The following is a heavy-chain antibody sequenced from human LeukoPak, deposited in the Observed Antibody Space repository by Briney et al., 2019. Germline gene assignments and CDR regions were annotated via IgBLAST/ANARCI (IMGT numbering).Heavy chain of an antibody. D-gene: IGHD1-7*01. V-gene: IGHV3-33*01. CDR3: ARQGGLGNYATGSWFDP. CDR1: GFTFSNYG. CDR2: IWYEGTNK. J-gene: IGHJ5*02. Sequence: GGSLRLSCAGSGFTFSNYGMHWVRQAPGKGLEWVAVIWYEGTNKYYADSVKGRFTISRDNSKNTLYLQMDSLRAEDTATYYCARQGGLGNYATGSWFDPWGQGTLVTVSS.